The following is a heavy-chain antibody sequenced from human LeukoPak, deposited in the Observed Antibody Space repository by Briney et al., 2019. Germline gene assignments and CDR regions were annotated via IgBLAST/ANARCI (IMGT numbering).Heavy chain of an antibody. Sequence: SETLSLTCAVYGGSFSGYYWSWIRQPPGKGLEWIGEINHSGSTNYNPSLKSRVTISVDTSKNQFSLKLSSVTAADTAVYYCARVDSSGWSRVDYWGQGTPVTVSS. J-gene: IGHJ4*02. V-gene: IGHV4-34*01. CDR1: GGSFSGYY. D-gene: IGHD6-19*01. CDR3: ARVDSSGWSRVDY. CDR2: INHSGST.